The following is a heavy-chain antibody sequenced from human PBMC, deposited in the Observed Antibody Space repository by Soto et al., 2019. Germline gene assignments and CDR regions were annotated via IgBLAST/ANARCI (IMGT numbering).Heavy chain of an antibody. CDR2: IKSKTDGGTT. CDR3: TTGPSGYCSSTSCYSVRGSDYYYYYMDV. D-gene: IGHD2-2*01. V-gene: IGHV3-15*01. J-gene: IGHJ6*03. Sequence: GGSLRLSCAASGFTFSNAWMSWVRQAPGKGLEWVGRIKSKTDGGTTDYAAPVKGRFTISRDDSKNTLYLQMNSLKTEDTAVNYCTTGPSGYCSSTSCYSVRGSDYYYYYMDVWGKGTTVTVSS. CDR1: GFTFSNAW.